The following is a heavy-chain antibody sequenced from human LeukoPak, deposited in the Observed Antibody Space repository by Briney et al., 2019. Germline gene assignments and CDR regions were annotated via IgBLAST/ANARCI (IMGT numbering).Heavy chain of an antibody. Sequence: PSETLFFSYGAASGYFSCWFGWGRRQPPGKGLEWIGYIYYSGSTNYNPSLKSRVTISVDTSKNQFSLKMSSVPAADTAVYYCAREYHHSSGLLSVYYYYYWGQGSLVTVSS. CDR1: SGYFSCWF. V-gene: IGHV4-59*01. CDR2: IYYSGST. D-gene: IGHD6-19*01. CDR3: AREYHHSSGLLSVYYYYY. J-gene: IGHJ4*02.